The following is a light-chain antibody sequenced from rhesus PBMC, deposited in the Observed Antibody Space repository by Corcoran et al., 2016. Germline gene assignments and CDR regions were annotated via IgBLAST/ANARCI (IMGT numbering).Light chain of an antibody. J-gene: IGKJ1*01. CDR3: QHYDDLPWT. CDR1: QDISSW. V-gene: IGKV1-19*01. CDR2: YAS. Sequence: IQMTQSPSSLSASVGDKVTITCHASQDISSWLAWYQQKPGKAPKPLFYYASTLQSGVPSRFSGSGSGTDYTLTSSSLQPEDFATYYCQHYDDLPWTFGQGTKVEIK.